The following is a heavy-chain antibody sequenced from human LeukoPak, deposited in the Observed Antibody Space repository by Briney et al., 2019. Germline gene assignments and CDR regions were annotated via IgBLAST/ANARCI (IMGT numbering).Heavy chain of an antibody. CDR1: GFTFENYA. J-gene: IGHJ6*03. V-gene: IGHV3-9*01. CDR2: ISKNSGSI. D-gene: IGHD3-10*01. Sequence: PGRSLRPSCAASGFTFENYAMHWVRQTPGKGLEWVSGISKNSGSIVYADSVRGRFSISRDNAKNTLFLQMNTLRAEDTALYYCVKDVNTMVRGVRNYMDVWGKGTTVTVSS. CDR3: VKDVNTMVRGVRNYMDV.